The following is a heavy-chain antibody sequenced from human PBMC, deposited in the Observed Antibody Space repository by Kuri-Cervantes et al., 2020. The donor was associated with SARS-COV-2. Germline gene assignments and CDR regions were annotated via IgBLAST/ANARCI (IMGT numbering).Heavy chain of an antibody. V-gene: IGHV3-9*01. D-gene: IGHD2-2*01. J-gene: IGHJ5*02. CDR1: GFTFDDYA. CDR3: AKSVGSTSLYNWFDP. Sequence: SLKISCAASGFTFDDYAMHWVRQAPGKGLEWVSGISWNSDSIAYADSVRGRFTISRDNAKNSLYLQMNSLRAEDTALYYCAKSVGSTSLYNWFDPWGQGTLVTSPQ. CDR2: ISWNSDSI.